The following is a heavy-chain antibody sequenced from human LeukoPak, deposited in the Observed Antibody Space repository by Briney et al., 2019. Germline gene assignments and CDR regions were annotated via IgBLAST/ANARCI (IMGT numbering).Heavy chain of an antibody. Sequence: GGSLRLSCTASGFTFSSYGMHWVRQAPGKGLEWVAVISYDGSNKYYADSVKGRFTISRDNSKNTLYLQMNSLRAEDTAVYYCAKDRAEATRRSLDYWGQGTLVTVSS. CDR3: AKDRAEATRRSLDY. V-gene: IGHV3-30*18. CDR2: ISYDGSNK. J-gene: IGHJ4*02. D-gene: IGHD1-26*01. CDR1: GFTFSSYG.